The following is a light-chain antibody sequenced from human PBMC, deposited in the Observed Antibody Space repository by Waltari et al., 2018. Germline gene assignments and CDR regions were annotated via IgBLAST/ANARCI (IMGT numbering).Light chain of an antibody. V-gene: IGKV3-20*01. CDR2: DAS. CDR1: QRFTRY. CDR3: QHYVSLPVT. Sequence: EIVLTQSPGTLSLSPGERATLSCRASQRFTRYLAWYQHRPGQAPRLLIYDASTRAAGVADRFSGSGSGTDFSLTISRLEPEDFAVYYCQHYVSLPVTFGQGTRVEIK. J-gene: IGKJ1*01.